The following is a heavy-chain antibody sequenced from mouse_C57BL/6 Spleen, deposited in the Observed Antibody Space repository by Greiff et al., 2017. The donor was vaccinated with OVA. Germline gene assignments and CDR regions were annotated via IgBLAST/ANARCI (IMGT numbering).Heavy chain of an antibody. CDR2: IDPEDGDT. Sequence: EVQLQQSGAELVRPGASVKLSCTASGFYFKDYYMHWVKQRPEQGLEWIGRIDPEDGDTEYAPKFQGKAIMTADTSSNTAYLQLSSLTSEDTAVYYCATSDGYYLYYFDYWGQGTTLTVSS. D-gene: IGHD2-3*01. CDR3: ATSDGYYLYYFDY. J-gene: IGHJ2*01. CDR1: GFYFKDYY. V-gene: IGHV14-1*01.